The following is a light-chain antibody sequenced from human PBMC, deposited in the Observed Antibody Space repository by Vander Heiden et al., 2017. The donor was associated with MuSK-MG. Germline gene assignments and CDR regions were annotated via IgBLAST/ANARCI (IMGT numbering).Light chain of an antibody. CDR2: DVS. J-gene: IGLJ1*01. CDR1: ASDIGDYNF. V-gene: IGLV2-14*03. Sequence: QSALTPPASASGSPGPSITISCIGSASDIGDYNFVSWYQQHPGEAPKLLLYDVSHRPSGVSNRFSGSKSGNTASLTISGLQGEDAADYYCSSYTSTNTPYVFGTGTRVTVL. CDR3: SSYTSTNTPYV.